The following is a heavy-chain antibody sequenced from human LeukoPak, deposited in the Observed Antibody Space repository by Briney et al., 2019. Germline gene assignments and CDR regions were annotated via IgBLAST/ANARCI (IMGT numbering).Heavy chain of an antibody. D-gene: IGHD6-13*01. CDR3: ARGHSSSWYSGWVVTAGGMDV. V-gene: IGHV4-4*07. J-gene: IGHJ6*02. CDR2: IYTSGST. CDR1: GGSISSYY. Sequence: SETLSLTCTVSGGSISSYYWSWIRQPAGKGLEWIGRIYTSGSTNYKPSLKSRVTMSGDTSKNQFSLKLSSVTAADTAVYYCARGHSSSWYSGWVVTAGGMDVWGQGTTVTVSS.